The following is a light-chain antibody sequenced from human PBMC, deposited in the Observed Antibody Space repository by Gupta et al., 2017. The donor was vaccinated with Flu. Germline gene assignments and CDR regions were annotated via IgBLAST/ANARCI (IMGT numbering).Light chain of an antibody. CDR3: MQPLQPPRT. J-gene: IGKJ2*02. Sequence: ILMTQSPLSLPVSLGEPASMSCRSNQSLQHSTRYIYLEWFLQRSGESPRLLIYMGSHRAPGVPDRFRGTGSGTDFTLQISRVEAEDIGVYYCMQPLQPPRTFGQGTKLEV. CDR1: QSLQHSTRYIY. CDR2: MGS. V-gene: IGKV2-28*01.